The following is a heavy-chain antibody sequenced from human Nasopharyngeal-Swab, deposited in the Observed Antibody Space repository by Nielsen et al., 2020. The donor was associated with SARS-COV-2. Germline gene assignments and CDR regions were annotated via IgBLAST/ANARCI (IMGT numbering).Heavy chain of an antibody. CDR1: APSFSAYY. CDR3: ARGASIAVAGILLPDYYYYMDV. D-gene: IGHD6-19*01. CDR2: INHSGST. Sequence: LRPSCPLYAPSFSAYYWSWIRQPPGKGLEWIGEINHSGSTNYNPSLKSRVTISVDTSKNQFSLKLSSVTAADTAVYYCARGASIAVAGILLPDYYYYMDVWGKGTTVTVSS. V-gene: IGHV4-34*01. J-gene: IGHJ6*03.